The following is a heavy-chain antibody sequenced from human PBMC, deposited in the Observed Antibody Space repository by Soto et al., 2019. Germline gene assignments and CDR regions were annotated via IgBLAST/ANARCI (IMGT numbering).Heavy chain of an antibody. CDR1: GGSFSGYC. D-gene: IGHD3-10*01. CDR2: IDHNGHT. V-gene: IGHV4-34*01. Sequence: QVQLQQWGAGLLKPSETLSLTCAVYGGSFSGYCWSWIRQSPGKGLEWIGEIDHNGHTNYNPSLKSRVPISVEKSKNKFTMRLSSTTAADTDTYYCAPYGSGIYYISRDQYWGQGTLVTVSS. CDR3: APYGSGIYYISRDQY. J-gene: IGHJ4*02.